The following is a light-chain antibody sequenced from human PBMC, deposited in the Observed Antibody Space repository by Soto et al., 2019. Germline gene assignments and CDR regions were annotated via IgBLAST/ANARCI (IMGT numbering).Light chain of an antibody. J-gene: IGKJ5*01. CDR1: QSVNTK. Sequence: EIVLTQSPGTLSLSPGERATLSCRASQSVNTKLAWYQQKPGQPPRLLIYGASTRATGVPARFSGSGSGTDFILTISSLQSEDFAVYYCQQHTDWPPITFGQGTRLENK. CDR3: QQHTDWPPIT. V-gene: IGKV3-15*01. CDR2: GAS.